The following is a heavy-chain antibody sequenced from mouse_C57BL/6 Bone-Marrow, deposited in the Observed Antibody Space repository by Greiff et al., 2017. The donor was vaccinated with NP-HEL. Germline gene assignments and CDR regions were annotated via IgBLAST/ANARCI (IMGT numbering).Heavy chain of an antibody. J-gene: IGHJ2*01. CDR2: INPYNGGT. Sequence: DVKLVESGPVLVKPGASVKMSCKASGYTFTDYYMNWVKQSHGKSLEWIGVINPYNGGTSYNQKFKGKATLTVDKSSSTAYMELNSLTSEDSAVYYCARESYYYGYFDYWGQGTTLTVSS. V-gene: IGHV1-19*01. D-gene: IGHD1-1*01. CDR3: ARESYYYGYFDY. CDR1: GYTFTDYY.